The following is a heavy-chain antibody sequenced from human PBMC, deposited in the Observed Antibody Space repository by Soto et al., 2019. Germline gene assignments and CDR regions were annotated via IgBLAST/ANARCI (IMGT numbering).Heavy chain of an antibody. J-gene: IGHJ4*02. V-gene: IGHV2-26*02. CDR3: ARTVARMDLDY. CDR2: IFWNDET. CDR1: GFSLSNARMG. Sequence: QVTLKESGPVLVKPTETLTLTCTVSGFSLSNARMGVSWIRQPPGKALEWLAHIFWNDETAYSTSLKTRLTSSKDTSKSQVVLTMANMDPADTATYYCARTVARMDLDYWGQGTLVTVSS. D-gene: IGHD2-21*01.